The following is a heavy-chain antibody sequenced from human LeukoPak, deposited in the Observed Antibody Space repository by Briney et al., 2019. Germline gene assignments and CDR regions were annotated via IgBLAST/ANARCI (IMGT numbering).Heavy chain of an antibody. J-gene: IGHJ4*02. CDR3: ARQDPYGDYVFGY. V-gene: IGHV4-30-4*01. Sequence: SEILSLTCTVSGGSISSGDYYWSWIRQPPGKGLEWIGYIYYSGSTYYNPSLKSRVTISVDTSKNQFSLKLSSVTAADTAVYYCARQDPYGDYVFGYWGQGTLVTVSS. CDR1: GGSISSGDYY. CDR2: IYYSGST. D-gene: IGHD4-17*01.